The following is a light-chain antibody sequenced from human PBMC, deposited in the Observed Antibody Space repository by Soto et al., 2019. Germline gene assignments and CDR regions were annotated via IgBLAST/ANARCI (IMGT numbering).Light chain of an antibody. CDR2: DAS. CDR3: QQRSNWPSLT. V-gene: IGKV3-11*01. J-gene: IGKJ4*01. CDR1: QSIGSY. Sequence: EIVLTQSPATLSLSPGERATLSCRASQSIGSYLAWYQQKPGQAPRLLMYDASNRASGIPARFSGSGSGTDFTLTISSLGPADFAVYYCQQRSNWPSLTFGGGTKVEIK.